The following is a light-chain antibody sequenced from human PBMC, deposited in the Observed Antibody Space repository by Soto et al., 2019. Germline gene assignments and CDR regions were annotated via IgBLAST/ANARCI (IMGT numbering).Light chain of an antibody. J-gene: IGKJ4*01. Sequence: EVVSTQSPATLSLSPGERATLSCRASESIGNYLAWYQQKLGQAPKLLIYDASHRAIGIPGRFSGDGSGIDFTLTISSLEPEDFAVYYCQWRSDWPPRLTFGGGTKVEIK. CDR2: DAS. CDR1: ESIGNY. CDR3: QWRSDWPPRLT. V-gene: IGKV3-11*01.